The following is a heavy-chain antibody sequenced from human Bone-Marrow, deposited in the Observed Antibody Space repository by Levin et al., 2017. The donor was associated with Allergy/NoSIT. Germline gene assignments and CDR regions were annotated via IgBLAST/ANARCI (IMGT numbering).Heavy chain of an antibody. V-gene: IGHV3-43D*03. J-gene: IGHJ4*02. Sequence: GASVKVSCAASGFIFDDYAMHWVRQAPGKGLEWVALVTWDGRGAYYADSVKGRFTISRDSSKNSLYLQMHTLRAEDTALYYCAKDKLSHAPSGIDYWGQGTLVTVSS. CDR1: GFIFDDYA. CDR3: AKDKLSHAPSGIDY. D-gene: IGHD3-10*01. CDR2: VTWDGRGA.